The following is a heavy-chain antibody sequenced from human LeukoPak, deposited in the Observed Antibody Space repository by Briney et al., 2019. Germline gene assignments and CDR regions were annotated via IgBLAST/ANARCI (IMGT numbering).Heavy chain of an antibody. Sequence: PSETLSLTCVVSGDSVSSFHWNWIRRLPGKGLEWIGCLSYTGKTDYNPSLASRVTISLDTSKNQGFSLRLRSVTAADTAVYYCSEGYFEPFDHWGQGILVTVSS. CDR1: GDSVSSFH. CDR2: LSYTGKT. D-gene: IGHD2/OR15-2a*01. CDR3: SEGYFEPFDH. V-gene: IGHV4-59*02. J-gene: IGHJ4*02.